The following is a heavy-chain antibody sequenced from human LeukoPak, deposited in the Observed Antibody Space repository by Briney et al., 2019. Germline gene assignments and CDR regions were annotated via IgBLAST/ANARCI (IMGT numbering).Heavy chain of an antibody. Sequence: KPSETLSLTCAVYGGSFSGYYWSWIRQPPGKGLEWIGEINHSGSTNYNSSLKSRVTISVDTSKNQFSLKLSSVTAADTAVYYCARGHGPFDYWGQGTLVTVSS. V-gene: IGHV4-34*01. CDR3: ARGHGPFDY. J-gene: IGHJ4*02. CDR1: GGSFSGYY. CDR2: INHSGST.